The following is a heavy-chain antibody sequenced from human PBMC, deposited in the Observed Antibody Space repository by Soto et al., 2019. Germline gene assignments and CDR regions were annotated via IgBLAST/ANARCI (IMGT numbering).Heavy chain of an antibody. CDR3: VRQSEYYYATGRAAPLYGMDV. CDR2: IYYSGST. Sequence: QLQLQESGPGLVMPSETLSLTCTVSGGSISTTSYYWGWIRQPPGKGLEWIGNIYYSGSTYYNPSLKSRVTVSVDTTKNQFSLKLSSVTAADTAMYYCVRQSEYYYATGRAAPLYGMDVWGQGTTVTVS. D-gene: IGHD3-10*01. J-gene: IGHJ6*02. CDR1: GGSISTTSYY. V-gene: IGHV4-39*01.